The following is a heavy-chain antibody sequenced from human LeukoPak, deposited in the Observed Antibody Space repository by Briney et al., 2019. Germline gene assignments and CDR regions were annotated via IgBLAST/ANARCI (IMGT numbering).Heavy chain of an antibody. D-gene: IGHD6-13*01. CDR2: IWYDGSNK. J-gene: IGHJ6*02. CDR1: GFTFSSYG. V-gene: IGHV3-33*01. CDR3: AAGIAAAGTYYGMDV. Sequence: PGGSLRLSCAASGFTFSSYGMHWVRQAPGKGLEWVAVIWYDGSNKYYADSVKGRFTISRDNSKNTLYLQMNSLRAEDTAVYYCAAGIAAAGTYYGMDVWGQGTTVTVSS.